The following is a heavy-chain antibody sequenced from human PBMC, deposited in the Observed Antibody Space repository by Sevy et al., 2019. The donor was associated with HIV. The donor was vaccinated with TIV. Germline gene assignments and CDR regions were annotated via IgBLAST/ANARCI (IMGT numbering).Heavy chain of an antibody. CDR3: ARDGLYGGNFEYFQH. CDR2: ITGSSTTI. D-gene: IGHD4-17*01. J-gene: IGHJ1*01. CDR1: GFTFSNYA. V-gene: IGHV3-23*01. Sequence: GGSLRLSCAASGFTFSNYALTWVRQAPGKGLDWVSSITGSSTTIYYADSVKGRFTVSRDNSNNTLYLHINSLRAEDTAVYYCARDGLYGGNFEYFQHWGQDTLVTVSS.